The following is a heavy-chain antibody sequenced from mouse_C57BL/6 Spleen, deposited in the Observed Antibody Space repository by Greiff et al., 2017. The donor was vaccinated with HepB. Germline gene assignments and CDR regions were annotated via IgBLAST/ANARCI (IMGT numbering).Heavy chain of an antibody. Sequence: EVQLQESGGGLVKPGGSLKLSCAASGFTFSSYAMSWVRQTPEKRLEWVATISDGGSYTYYPDNVKGRFTISRDNAKNNLYLQMSHLKSEDTAMYYCARDYYGSSYVRYFDVWGTGTTVTVSS. CDR1: GFTFSSYA. CDR2: ISDGGSYT. V-gene: IGHV5-4*01. CDR3: ARDYYGSSYVRYFDV. D-gene: IGHD1-1*01. J-gene: IGHJ1*03.